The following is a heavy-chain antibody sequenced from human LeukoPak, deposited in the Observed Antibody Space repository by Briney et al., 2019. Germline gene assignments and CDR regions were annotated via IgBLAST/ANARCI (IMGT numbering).Heavy chain of an antibody. J-gene: IGHJ4*02. CDR1: GGSNSSYY. D-gene: IGHD3-10*01. CDR3: ARHENYYGSGSLWGEFDY. CDR2: IYYSGST. V-gene: IGHV4-59*08. Sequence: SETLSLTCTVSGGSNSSYYWSWIRQPTGKGLEWIEYIYYSGSTNYNPSLKSRVTISVDTSKNQFSLKLSSVTAADTAVYYCARHENYYGSGSLWGEFDYWGQGTLVTVSS.